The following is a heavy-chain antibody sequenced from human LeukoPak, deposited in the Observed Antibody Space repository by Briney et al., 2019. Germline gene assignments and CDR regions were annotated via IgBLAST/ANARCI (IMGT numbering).Heavy chain of an antibody. D-gene: IGHD2-15*01. Sequence: PGGSLRLSCAASGFTFSSHWMHWVRQAPGKGLVWVSLFDGDGSNTNYADSVKGRFVISRDNAKNTLFLQMSSLRADDTGVYYCTRDLGHCTGGTCFPSGPADYWGQGTLVTVSS. CDR3: TRDLGHCTGGTCFPSGPADY. J-gene: IGHJ4*02. V-gene: IGHV3-74*01. CDR1: GFTFSSHW. CDR2: FDGDGSNT.